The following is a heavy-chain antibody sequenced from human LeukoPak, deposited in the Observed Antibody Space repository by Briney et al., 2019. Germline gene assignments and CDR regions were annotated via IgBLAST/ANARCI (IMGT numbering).Heavy chain of an antibody. D-gene: IGHD6-19*01. Sequence: GGSLRLSCAASRFTFSNYGMHWVRQAPGKGLEWVAIISYDGSNKYYADSVKGRFTISRDNSKNTLYLQMNSLRAEDTAVYYCAKDLYSSGWLIDYWGQGTLVTVSS. CDR3: AKDLYSSGWLIDY. V-gene: IGHV3-30*18. CDR2: ISYDGSNK. CDR1: RFTFSNYG. J-gene: IGHJ4*02.